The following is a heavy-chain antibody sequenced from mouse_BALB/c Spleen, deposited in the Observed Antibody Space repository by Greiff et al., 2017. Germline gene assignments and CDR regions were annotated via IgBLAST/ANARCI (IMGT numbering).Heavy chain of an antibody. D-gene: IGHD2-12*01. CDR1: GFNIKDTY. Sequence: EVKLQESGAELVKPGASVKLSCTASGFNIKDTYMPWVKQRPEQGLEWIGRIDPANGNTKYDPKFQGKAPITADTSSNTAYLQLSSLTSEDTAVYYCARPVTFTRLDYWGQGTTRTVSS. CDR2: IDPANGNT. J-gene: IGHJ2*01. CDR3: ARPVTFTRLDY. V-gene: IGHV14-3*02.